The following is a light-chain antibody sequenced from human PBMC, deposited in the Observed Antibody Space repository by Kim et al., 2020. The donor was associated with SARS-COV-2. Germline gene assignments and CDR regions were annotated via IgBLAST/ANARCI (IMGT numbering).Light chain of an antibody. V-gene: IGLV3-19*01. Sequence: RQQVSITCHLESLSSYYAGWYHQQPREAPALVIYDNNNRPSGVPARFSCSISGNTTSSTITGADAEDEDDYYYCSPYSSSNHLQVFGGGTQLTVL. J-gene: IGLJ3*02. CDR3: CSPYSSSNHLQV. CDR2: DNN. CDR1: SLSSYY.